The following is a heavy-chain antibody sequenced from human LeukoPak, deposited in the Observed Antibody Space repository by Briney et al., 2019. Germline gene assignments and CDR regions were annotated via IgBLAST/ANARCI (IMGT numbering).Heavy chain of an antibody. Sequence: PSETLSLTCSVSGDSITGYYWGWIRQPPGKGLEWIGNIYYTGNTYYNSSLKSRVTISVDTSKNHFSLKLSSVTAADTAVYYCARRPYYYGSGSCFFDYWGQGTLVTVSS. V-gene: IGHV4-39*02. CDR3: ARRPYYYGSGSCFFDY. D-gene: IGHD3-10*01. CDR1: GDSITGYY. J-gene: IGHJ4*02. CDR2: IYYTGNT.